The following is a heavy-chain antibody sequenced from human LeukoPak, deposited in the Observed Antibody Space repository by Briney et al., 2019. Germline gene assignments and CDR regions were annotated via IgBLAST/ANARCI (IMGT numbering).Heavy chain of an antibody. J-gene: IGHJ6*02. V-gene: IGHV3-30*04. D-gene: IGHD5-18*01. CDR2: ISYDGSNK. CDR1: GFTFSSYA. CDR3: ARERYSYGLTPTYGMDV. Sequence: PGGSLRLSCAASGFTFSSYAMHWVRQAPGKGLEWVAVISYDGSNKYYADSVKGRFTISRDNSKNTLYLQMNSLRAEDTAVYYCARERYSYGLTPTYGMDVWGQGTTVTVSS.